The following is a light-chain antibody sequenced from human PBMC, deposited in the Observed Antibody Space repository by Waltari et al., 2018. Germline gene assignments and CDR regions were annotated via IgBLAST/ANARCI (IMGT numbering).Light chain of an antibody. V-gene: IGKV4-1*01. J-gene: IGKJ1*01. Sequence: CNSSQSVFYRSDNKNDLAWYQHKPRHPHKWLFYWASTRESGVPDRFSASGSGTDFTLTINILQAEDVAVYYCQQYYRSRTFGQGTKVEIK. CDR1: QSVFYRSDNKND. CDR3: QQYYRSRT. CDR2: WAS.